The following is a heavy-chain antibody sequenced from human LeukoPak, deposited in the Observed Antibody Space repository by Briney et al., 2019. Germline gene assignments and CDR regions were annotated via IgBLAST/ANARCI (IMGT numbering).Heavy chain of an antibody. CDR3: ARHLRGEQQLSGFDY. Sequence: SETLSLTCTVSGGSISSYYWSWIRQPPGKGLEWIGYIYYSGSTKYNPSLRSRVTISADTSKNQFSLKLSSVIAADTSVYYCARHLRGEQQLSGFDYWGQGTPVTVSS. V-gene: IGHV4-59*08. CDR1: GGSISSYY. CDR2: IYYSGST. J-gene: IGHJ4*02. D-gene: IGHD6-13*01.